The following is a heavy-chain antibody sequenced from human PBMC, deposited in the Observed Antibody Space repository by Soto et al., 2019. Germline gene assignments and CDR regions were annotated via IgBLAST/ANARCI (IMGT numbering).Heavy chain of an antibody. Sequence: GGSLRLSCAASGFTFSSYAMSWVRQAPGKGLEWVSAISGSGGSTYYADSVKGRFTISRDNSKNTLYLQMNSLRAEDTAVYYCAKDRPAYSSGWYRPWFDYWGQGTLVTVSS. CDR2: ISGSGGST. V-gene: IGHV3-23*01. CDR3: AKDRPAYSSGWYRPWFDY. J-gene: IGHJ4*02. D-gene: IGHD6-19*01. CDR1: GFTFSSYA.